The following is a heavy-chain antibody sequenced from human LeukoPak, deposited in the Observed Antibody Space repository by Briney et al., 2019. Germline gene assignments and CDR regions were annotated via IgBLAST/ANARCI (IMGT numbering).Heavy chain of an antibody. CDR3: ARVPSTSIAAVGDRWFDP. D-gene: IGHD6-13*01. CDR1: GGSFSGYY. Sequence: SETLSLTCAVYGGSFSGYYWSWIRQPPGKGLEWIGEINHSGGTNYNPSLKSRVTISVDTSKNQFSLKLSSVTAADTAVYYCARVPSTSIAAVGDRWFDPWGQGTLVTVSS. V-gene: IGHV4-34*01. CDR2: INHSGGT. J-gene: IGHJ5*02.